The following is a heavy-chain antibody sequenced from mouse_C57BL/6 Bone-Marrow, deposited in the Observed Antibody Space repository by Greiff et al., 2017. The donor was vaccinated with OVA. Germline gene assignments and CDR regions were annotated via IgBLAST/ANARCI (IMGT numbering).Heavy chain of an antibody. D-gene: IGHD1-3*01. V-gene: IGHV5-17*01. J-gene: IGHJ3*01. CDR3: ARTDYNSAWLAY. CDR1: GYTFSDYG. Sequence: EVKLVESGGGLVKPGGSLKLSCAASGYTFSDYGMHWVRQAPEKGLEWVAYISRGSSTTYYADTVKGRSTISRGNAKNTLFLQMTSLRSEDTAVCYCARTDYNSAWLAYWGQGTLVTVSA. CDR2: ISRGSSTT.